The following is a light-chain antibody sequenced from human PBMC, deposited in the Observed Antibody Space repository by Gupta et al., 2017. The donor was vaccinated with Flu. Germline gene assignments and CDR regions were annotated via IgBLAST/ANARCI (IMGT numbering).Light chain of an antibody. CDR3: QHDDNVPRA. Sequence: PSSLSASVGDRVTITCRASRDVGIFLAWFQQKPGKGPQLLIYATSTLQSGVPPRFSGGRSGTDFTLTISSLQPEDFASYFCQHDDNVPRAFGQGTKVEVK. CDR2: ATS. J-gene: IGKJ1*01. V-gene: IGKV1-27*01. CDR1: RDVGIF.